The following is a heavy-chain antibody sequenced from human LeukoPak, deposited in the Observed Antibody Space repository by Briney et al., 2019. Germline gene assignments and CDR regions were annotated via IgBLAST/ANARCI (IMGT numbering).Heavy chain of an antibody. CDR3: AKDTRWLLARDAFDI. J-gene: IGHJ3*02. CDR1: GFTFSSYG. CDR2: ISYDGSNK. Sequence: GRSLRLSCAASGFTFSSYGMHWVRQAPGKGLEWVAVISYDGSNKYYADSVKGRFTISRDNSKNTLYLQMNSLRAEDTAVYYCAKDTRWLLARDAFDIWGQGTMVTVSS. D-gene: IGHD3-22*01. V-gene: IGHV3-30*18.